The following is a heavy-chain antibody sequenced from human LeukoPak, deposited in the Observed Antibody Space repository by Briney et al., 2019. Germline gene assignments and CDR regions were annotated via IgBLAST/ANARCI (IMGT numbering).Heavy chain of an antibody. CDR1: GFTFSSYA. D-gene: IGHD4-11*01. J-gene: IGHJ4*02. CDR2: ISGSGGST. CDR3: EKDQSTVRRRRGGDLNSRMRY. Sequence: GGSLRLSCAASGFTFSSYAMSWVRQAPGKGLEWVSAISGSGGSTYYADSVKGRFTISRDNSKNTLYLQMNSLRAEDTAVYYCEKDQSTVRRRRGGDLNSRMRYWGQGTLVAVSS. V-gene: IGHV3-23*01.